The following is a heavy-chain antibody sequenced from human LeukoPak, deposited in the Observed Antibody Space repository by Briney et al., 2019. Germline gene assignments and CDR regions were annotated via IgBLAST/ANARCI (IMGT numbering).Heavy chain of an antibody. CDR3: ARITDLTIFGVVLISGFLDY. J-gene: IGHJ4*02. CDR2: INPNSGAT. Sequence: ASVKVSCKASGYTFTGYYMHWVRQAPGQGLEWMGWINPNSGATNYTQNFQGRVTMTRDTSISTAYMELSRLRSDDTAAYYCARITDLTIFGVVLISGFLDYWGQGTLVTVSS. D-gene: IGHD3-3*01. CDR1: GYTFTGYY. V-gene: IGHV1-2*02.